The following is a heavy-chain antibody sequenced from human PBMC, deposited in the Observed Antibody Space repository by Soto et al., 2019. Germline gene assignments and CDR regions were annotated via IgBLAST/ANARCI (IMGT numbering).Heavy chain of an antibody. D-gene: IGHD2-15*01. J-gene: IGHJ3*02. CDR3: AKEAANYAFDI. CDR1: GFTFDDYA. V-gene: IGHV3-9*01. Sequence: EVQLVESGGGLVQPGRSLRLSCAASGFTFDDYAMHWVRQAPGKGLEWVSGISWNSGSIGYADSVKGRFTISRDNAKNSLYLQMNSLRAEDTAFDYCAKEAANYAFDIWGQGTMVTVSS. CDR2: ISWNSGSI.